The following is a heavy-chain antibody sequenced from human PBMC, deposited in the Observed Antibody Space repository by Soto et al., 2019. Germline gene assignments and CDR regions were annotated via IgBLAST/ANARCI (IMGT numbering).Heavy chain of an antibody. J-gene: IGHJ6*01. CDR3: ARDRFASSSWYEARYYYYSGMVI. Sequence: GGSLRLSCAASGFTFSSYWMSWVRQAPGKGLEWVANIKQDGSEKYYVDSVKGRFTISRDNAKNSLYLQMNSLRAEDTAVYYCARDRFASSSWYEARYYYYSGMVIWGQGTSDNASS. CDR2: IKQDGSEK. V-gene: IGHV3-7*01. CDR1: GFTFSSYW. D-gene: IGHD6-13*01.